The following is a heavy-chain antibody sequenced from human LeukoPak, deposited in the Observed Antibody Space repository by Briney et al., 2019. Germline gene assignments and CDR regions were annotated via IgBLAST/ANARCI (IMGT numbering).Heavy chain of an antibody. CDR3: AREPARVPDYYFDS. J-gene: IGHJ4*02. CDR1: GGSISTYH. V-gene: IGHV4-4*07. CDR2: LHTSGGGSA. Sequence: PSETLSLTCTVSGGSISTYHWSWIRQPAGKGLEWIGRLHTSGGGSATYNPSLKTRVIVTIYKSKYKFSLNLISVTAADTAVYYCAREPARVPDYYFDSWGQGNLVTVSS. D-gene: IGHD2-2*01.